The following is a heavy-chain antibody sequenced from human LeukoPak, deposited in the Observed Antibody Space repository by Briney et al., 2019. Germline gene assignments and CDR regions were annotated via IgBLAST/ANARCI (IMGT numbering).Heavy chain of an antibody. CDR2: ISSSGSTI. CDR1: GFTFSSYE. V-gene: IGHV3-48*03. J-gene: IGHJ6*03. CDR3: ARDKSRYDFWSGYEYYYYYMDV. Sequence: GGSLRLSCAASGFTFSSYEMNWVRQAPGKGLEWVSYISSSGSTIYHADSVKGRFTISRDNAKNSLYLQMNSLRAEDTAVYYCARDKSRYDFWSGYEYYYYYMDVWGKGTTVTVSS. D-gene: IGHD3-3*01.